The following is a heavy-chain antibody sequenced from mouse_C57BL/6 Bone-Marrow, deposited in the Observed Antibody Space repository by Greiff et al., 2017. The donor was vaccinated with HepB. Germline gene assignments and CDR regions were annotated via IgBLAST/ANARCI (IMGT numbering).Heavy chain of an antibody. CDR1: GYSFTSYY. Sequence: QVQLQQSGPELVKPGASVKISCKASGYSFTSYYIHWVKQRPGQGLEWIGWIYPGSGNTKYNEKFKGKATLTADTSSSTAYMQLSSLTSEDSAVYYCARSHYGSSYGYWGQGTTLTVSS. CDR2: IYPGSGNT. V-gene: IGHV1-66*01. J-gene: IGHJ2*01. D-gene: IGHD1-1*01. CDR3: ARSHYGSSYGY.